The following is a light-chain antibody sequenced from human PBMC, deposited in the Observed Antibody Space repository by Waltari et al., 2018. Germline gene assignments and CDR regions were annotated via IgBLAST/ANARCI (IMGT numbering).Light chain of an antibody. CDR2: AAS. CDR1: KSISSY. J-gene: IGKJ4*01. Sequence: DIQMTQSPSSLSASVGDRVTITCRASKSISSYLNWYQHKPGKAPKLLIYAASSLQSGVPSRFSGSGSGTDFTLTISSLQPEDFATYYCQQSYSTPLTFGGGTKVEIK. V-gene: IGKV1-39*01. CDR3: QQSYSTPLT.